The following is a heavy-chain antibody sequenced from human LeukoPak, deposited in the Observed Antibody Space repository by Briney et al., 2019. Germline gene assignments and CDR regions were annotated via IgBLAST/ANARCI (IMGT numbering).Heavy chain of an antibody. CDR2: IYPGDSDT. J-gene: IGHJ5*02. D-gene: IGHD6-13*01. CDR3: ARGGYSSSWYPNWFDP. Sequence: GESLKISCKGSGYSFTSYWIGWVRQMPGKGLEWMGIIYPGDSDTRYSPSFQGQVTISADKSISTAYLQWSSLKASDTAIYYCARGGYSSSWYPNWFDPWGQGALVTVSS. CDR1: GYSFTSYW. V-gene: IGHV5-51*01.